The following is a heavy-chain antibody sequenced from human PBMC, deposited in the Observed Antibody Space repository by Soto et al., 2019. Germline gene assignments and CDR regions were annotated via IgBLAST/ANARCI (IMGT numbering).Heavy chain of an antibody. CDR1: GYSFSSHP. CDR2: IIPVFGTP. CDR3: ARGGALSTSWYWGDGLDS. D-gene: IGHD6-13*01. Sequence: QVQLEQSGSEVKKSGSSVKVSCKASGYSFSSHPITWVRQAPGQGLEWMGGIIPVFGTPSYAQKFQGRVTISADKSTNTSYLELRSLRSEDTAVYYCARGGALSTSWYWGDGLDSWGQGTQVTVSS. J-gene: IGHJ4*02. V-gene: IGHV1-69*06.